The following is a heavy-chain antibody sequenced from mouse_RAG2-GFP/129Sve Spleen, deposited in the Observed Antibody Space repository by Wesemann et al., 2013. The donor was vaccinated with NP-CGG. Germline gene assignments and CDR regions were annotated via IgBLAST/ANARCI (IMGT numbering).Heavy chain of an antibody. CDR2: ISSGGSYT. V-gene: IGHV5-6-4*01. CDR3: TRGYFDFDY. Sequence: LEWVATISSGGSYTYYPDSVKGRFTISRDNAKNTLYLQMSSLKSEDTAMYYCTRGYFDFDYWGAKGHHSHSLL. J-gene: IGHJ2*01. D-gene: IGHD2-14*01.